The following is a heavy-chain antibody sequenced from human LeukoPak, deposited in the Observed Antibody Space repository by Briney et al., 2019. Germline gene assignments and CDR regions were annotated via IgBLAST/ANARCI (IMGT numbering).Heavy chain of an antibody. CDR2: INHSGST. Sequence: SETLSLICAVYGGSFSGYYWSWIRQPPGKRLEWIGEINHSGSTNYNPSLKSRVTISVDTSKNQFSLKLSSVTAADTAVYYCARGPDPTMIVVVITQGDAFDIWGQGTMVTVSS. CDR1: GGSFSGYY. CDR3: ARGPDPTMIVVVITQGDAFDI. J-gene: IGHJ3*02. D-gene: IGHD3-22*01. V-gene: IGHV4-34*01.